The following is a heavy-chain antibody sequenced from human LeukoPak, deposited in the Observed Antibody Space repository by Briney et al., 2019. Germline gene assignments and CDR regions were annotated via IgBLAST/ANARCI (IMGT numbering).Heavy chain of an antibody. CDR3: ARVDSSSWYSFDY. CDR2: IYYSGST. CDR1: GGSISSGGYY. D-gene: IGHD6-13*01. J-gene: IGHJ4*02. Sequence: SETLSLTCTVSGGSISSGGYYCSWIRQHPGKGLEWIGYIYYSGSTYYNPSLKSRVTISVDTSKNQFSLKLSSVTAADTAVYYCARVDSSSWYSFDYWGQGTLVTVSS. V-gene: IGHV4-31*03.